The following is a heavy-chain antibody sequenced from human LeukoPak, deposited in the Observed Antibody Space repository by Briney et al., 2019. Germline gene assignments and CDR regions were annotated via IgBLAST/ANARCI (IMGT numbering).Heavy chain of an antibody. Sequence: ASVKVSCKASGYTFTSYAMHWVRQAPGQRLEWMGWINAGNGNTKYSQKFQGRVTITRDTFASTAYMELSSLRSEDTAVYYCARVLGGYYYYGMDVWGQGTTVTVSS. CDR1: GYTFTSYA. D-gene: IGHD1-26*01. CDR2: INAGNGNT. CDR3: ARVLGGYYYYGMDV. J-gene: IGHJ6*02. V-gene: IGHV1-3*01.